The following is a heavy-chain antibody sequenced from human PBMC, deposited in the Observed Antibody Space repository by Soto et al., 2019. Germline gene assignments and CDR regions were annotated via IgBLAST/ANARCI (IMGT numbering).Heavy chain of an antibody. CDR1: SGSINSNY. CDR2: VYYSGST. CDR3: ARAYCSGGSCWAWSSWFDP. V-gene: IGHV4-59*12. Sequence: PSETLSLTCTVSSGSINSNYWSWIRQPPGKGLEWIGYVYYSGSTNYNPSLKSRVTISVDTSKNQFSLQLNSVTPEDTAVYYCARAYCSGGSCWAWSSWFDPWGQGTLVTVSS. J-gene: IGHJ5*02. D-gene: IGHD2-15*01.